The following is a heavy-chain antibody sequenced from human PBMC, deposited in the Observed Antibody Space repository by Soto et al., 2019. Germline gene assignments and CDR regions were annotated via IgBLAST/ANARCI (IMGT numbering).Heavy chain of an antibody. V-gene: IGHV1-69*13. J-gene: IGHJ4*02. CDR2: IIPIFGTA. D-gene: IGHD3-22*01. CDR1: GGTFSSYA. CDR3: ARDRKDSSGYYPYYFDY. Sequence: SVKVSCKASGGTFSSYAISWVRQAPGQGLEWMGGIIPIFGTANYAQKFQGRVTITADESTSTAYMELSSLRSEDTAVYYCARDRKDSSGYYPYYFDYWGQGTLVTVSS.